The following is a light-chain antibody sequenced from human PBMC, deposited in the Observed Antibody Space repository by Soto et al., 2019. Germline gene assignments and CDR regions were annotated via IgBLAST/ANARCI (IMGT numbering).Light chain of an antibody. J-gene: IGKJ1*01. CDR3: QQRSNWPWT. V-gene: IGKV3-11*01. CDR2: DAS. Sequence: EIVLTQSPATLSFSPGERDTLSGRASQSVSSYLAWYQQKPGQAPRLLIYDASNRATGIPARFSGSGSGTDFTLTSSSLEPEDFAVYYCQQRSNWPWTVGQGTKEEI. CDR1: QSVSSY.